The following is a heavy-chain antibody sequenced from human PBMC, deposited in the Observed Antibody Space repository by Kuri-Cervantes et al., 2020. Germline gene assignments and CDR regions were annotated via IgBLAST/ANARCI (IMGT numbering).Heavy chain of an antibody. CDR2: INPNSGGST. Sequence: ASVKVSCKASGYTFTGYYMHWVRQAPGQGLEWMGWINPNSGGSTSYAQKFQGRVTMTRDTSTSTVYMELSSLRSEDTAVYYCARDLERLWFGELYSYYYYGMDVWGQGTTVTVSS. V-gene: IGHV1-46*01. CDR1: GYTFTGYY. CDR3: ARDLERLWFGELYSYYYYGMDV. J-gene: IGHJ6*02. D-gene: IGHD3-10*01.